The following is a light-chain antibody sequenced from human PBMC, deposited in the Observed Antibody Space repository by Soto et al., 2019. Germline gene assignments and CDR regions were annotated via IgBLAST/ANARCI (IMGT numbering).Light chain of an antibody. V-gene: IGLV2-14*01. CDR1: NNDIGTYNY. Sequence: QSVLTQPASVSGSPGLSITISCTGTNNDIGTYNYVSWYQQHPGKAPKLLIYEVTDRPSGVSNRFSGSKSGNTASLTISGLQTEDEADYYCSSYSSGSTPVLFGGGTKLTVL. CDR2: EVT. J-gene: IGLJ2*01. CDR3: SSYSSGSTPVL.